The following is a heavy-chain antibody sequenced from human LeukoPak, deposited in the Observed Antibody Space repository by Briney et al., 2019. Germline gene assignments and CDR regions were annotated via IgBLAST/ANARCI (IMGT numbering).Heavy chain of an antibody. D-gene: IGHD2-15*01. J-gene: IGHJ4*02. CDR1: AFIFSNYG. CDR2: IRYDGSNK. CDR3: AKASRYCSGNSCYSHYFDY. V-gene: IGHV3-30*02. Sequence: QPGGSLRLSCAASAFIFSNYGMHWVRQAPGKGPEWVAFIRYDGSNKYYADSVKGRFTISRDNSKNTLYLQTNSLRVEDTAVYYCAKASRYCSGNSCYSHYFDYWGQGTLVTVSS.